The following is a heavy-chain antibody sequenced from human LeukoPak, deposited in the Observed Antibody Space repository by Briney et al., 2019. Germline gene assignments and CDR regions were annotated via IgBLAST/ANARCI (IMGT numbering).Heavy chain of an antibody. CDR3: SRATYWTNGVCRTYGMDV. CDR1: GGCISNYY. CDR2: IYHSGST. V-gene: IGHV4-59*01. J-gene: IGHJ6*02. Sequence: SETLSLTCTVSGGCISNYYWSWIRQPPGKGLEWIGYIYHSGSTNHNPSLRSRLTISVDTSKNQFSLKRRSVNAADTAVYYRSRATYWTNGVCRTYGMDVWGQGTTVTVSS. D-gene: IGHD2-8*01.